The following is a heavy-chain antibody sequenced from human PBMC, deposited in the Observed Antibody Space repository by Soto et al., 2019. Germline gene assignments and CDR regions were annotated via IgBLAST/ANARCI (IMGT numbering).Heavy chain of an antibody. CDR1: GYNFASYW. J-gene: IGHJ6*02. V-gene: IGHV5-51*01. CDR3: AAPWYSDSPVSAMDV. CDR2: ISPGDSDT. Sequence: GESLKISCKASGYNFASYWIGWVRQMPGKGLEWMGIISPGDSDTRYSPSFLGQVTISVDKSITTAYLQWSSLKASDTAMYYCAAPWYSDSPVSAMDVWGQGTTVTVSS. D-gene: IGHD6-13*01.